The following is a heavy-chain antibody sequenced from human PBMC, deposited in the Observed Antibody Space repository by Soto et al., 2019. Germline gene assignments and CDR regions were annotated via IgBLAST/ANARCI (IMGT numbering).Heavy chain of an antibody. D-gene: IGHD2-15*01. CDR3: ARERGDYCSGGSCYSTAFDY. CDR1: GYTFTSYA. J-gene: IGHJ4*02. Sequence: VSVKVSCKASGYTFTSYAMHWVRQAPGQRLEWMGWINAGNGNTKYSQKFQGRVTITRDTSASTAYMELSSLRSEDTAVYYCARERGDYCSGGSCYSTAFDYWGQGTLVTVSS. CDR2: INAGNGNT. V-gene: IGHV1-3*01.